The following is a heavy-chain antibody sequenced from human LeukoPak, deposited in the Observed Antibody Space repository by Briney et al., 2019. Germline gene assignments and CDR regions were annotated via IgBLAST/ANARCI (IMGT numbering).Heavy chain of an antibody. CDR1: GFTFSSFG. J-gene: IGHJ4*02. Sequence: GGSLRLSCAASGFTFSSFGIHWVRQALGKGLEWVALISYDGSNSYYADSVKGRFTISRDDSRNMVFLQMNSLRGEDTAVYFCARDLLALVLVPSAIDNWGLGTLVAVSS. D-gene: IGHD2-2*01. CDR2: ISYDGSNS. V-gene: IGHV3-30*03. CDR3: ARDLLALVLVPSAIDN.